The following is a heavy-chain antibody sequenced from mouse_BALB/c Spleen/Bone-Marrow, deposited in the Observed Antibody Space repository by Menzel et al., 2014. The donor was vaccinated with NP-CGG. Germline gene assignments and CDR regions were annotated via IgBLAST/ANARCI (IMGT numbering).Heavy chain of an antibody. J-gene: IGHJ4*01. CDR3: ARQLAYAMGY. D-gene: IGHD4-1*01. V-gene: IGHV5-12*02. CDR1: GFTFSDYY. CDR2: ITKGGGST. Sequence: EVKLVESGGGLVQPGGSLKLSCATSGFTFSDYYMYWVRQTPEKRLEWVAYITKGGGSTYYPDIVKGRFTISRDNAKNTLYLQMSRLKSEDTAMYYCARQLAYAMGYWGQGTSVTVSS.